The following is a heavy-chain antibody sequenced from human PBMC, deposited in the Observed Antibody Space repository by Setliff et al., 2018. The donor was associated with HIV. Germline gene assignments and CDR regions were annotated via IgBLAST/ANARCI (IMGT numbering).Heavy chain of an antibody. V-gene: IGHV4-4*09. D-gene: IGHD3-10*01. CDR2: IFSSGST. CDR1: GDSISSYS. J-gene: IGHJ5*02. CDR3: ARRIDDSGSFPDKNWFDT. Sequence: PSETLSLTCTVSGDSISSYSWNWIRQSPGGGLEWIGFIFSSGSTKYNPSLQSRVTMSIDTSKNQFSLRPTSVTAADTAVYYCARRIDDSGSFPDKNWFDTWGQGSLVTVS.